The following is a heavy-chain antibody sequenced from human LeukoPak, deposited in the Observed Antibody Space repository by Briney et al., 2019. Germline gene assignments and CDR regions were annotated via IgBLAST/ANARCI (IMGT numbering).Heavy chain of an antibody. CDR3: ARVRSRLRPNYFDY. J-gene: IGHJ4*02. CDR1: GGTFSSYA. D-gene: IGHD5-12*01. V-gene: IGHV1-69*06. CDR2: IIPIFGTA. Sequence: ASVTVSCKASGGTFSSYAISWVRQAPGQGLEWMGGIIPIFGTANYAQKFQGRVTITADKSTSTAYMELSSLRSEDTAVYYCARVRSRLRPNYFDYWGQGTLVTISS.